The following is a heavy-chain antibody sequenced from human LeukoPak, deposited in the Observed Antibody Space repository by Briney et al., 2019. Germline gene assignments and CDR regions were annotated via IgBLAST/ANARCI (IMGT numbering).Heavy chain of an antibody. CDR1: GFSVSCSY. CDR2: IYRGGST. CDR3: AIDLVVAAGVRLQH. J-gene: IGHJ1*01. Sequence: GGALRLACAACGFSVSCSYMSWVRQAAGRGLDWVAAIYRGGSTYYVDSVKGRLAISRGNSKNTMYLQVNSLRVEDTAVYYSAIDLVVAAGVRLQHWGQGTLVIVSS. D-gene: IGHD6-13*01. V-gene: IGHV3-53*01.